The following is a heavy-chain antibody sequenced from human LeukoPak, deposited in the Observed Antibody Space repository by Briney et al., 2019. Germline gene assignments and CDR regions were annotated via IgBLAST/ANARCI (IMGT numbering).Heavy chain of an antibody. J-gene: IGHJ4*02. Sequence: ASVKVSCKASGYTFTSYGISWVRQAAGQGREWMGWISAYNGNTNYAQKLQGRVTMTTDTSTSTAYMELRSLRSDDTAVYYCARARRGYSYGYGHFDYWGQGTLVTVSS. CDR2: ISAYNGNT. D-gene: IGHD5-18*01. V-gene: IGHV1-18*01. CDR3: ARARRGYSYGYGHFDY. CDR1: GYTFTSYG.